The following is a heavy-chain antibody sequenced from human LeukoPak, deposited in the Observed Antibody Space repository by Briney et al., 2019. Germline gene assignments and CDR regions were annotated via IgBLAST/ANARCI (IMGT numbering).Heavy chain of an antibody. CDR3: ARESGGYCSGGSCYFFDY. CDR1: GDTFSSYA. Sequence: SVKVSCKASGDTFSSYAINWVRQAPGQGLEWMGGIIPIFGPPNYAQKFQGRVTIATDESTSTAYMELSSLRSEDTAVYYCARESGGYCSGGSCYFFDYWGQGTLVTVSS. V-gene: IGHV1-69*05. J-gene: IGHJ4*02. CDR2: IIPIFGPP. D-gene: IGHD2-15*01.